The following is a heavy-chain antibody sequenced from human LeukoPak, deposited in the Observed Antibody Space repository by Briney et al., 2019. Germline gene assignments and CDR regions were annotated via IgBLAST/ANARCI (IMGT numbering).Heavy chain of an antibody. CDR3: ARVQGHPPNGLDI. CDR2: INSDGSST. J-gene: IGHJ3*02. Sequence: PGGSLILSCAASGFPFSSYWMHWVRQAPGKGLGWVSRINSDGSSTSYADSVKGRFTISRDNAKNTLYLQMNSLRAEDTAVYYCARVQGHPPNGLDIWGQGTMVTVSS. CDR1: GFPFSSYW. D-gene: IGHD2-8*01. V-gene: IGHV3-74*01.